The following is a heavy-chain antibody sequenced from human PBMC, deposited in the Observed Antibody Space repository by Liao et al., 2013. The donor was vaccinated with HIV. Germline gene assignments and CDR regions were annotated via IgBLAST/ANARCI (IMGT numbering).Heavy chain of an antibody. CDR2: IYYSGST. D-gene: IGHD3-10*01. Sequence: QVQLQESGPGLVRPSETLSLTCTVSGASISTSSYYWGWIRQPPGKGLEWIGSIYYSGSTYYNPSLQSRVTISVDTSKNQFSLKLTSVTAADTAVYYCVKGVYSSSYHFYYMDVWGKGTTVTVSS. CDR1: GASISTSSYY. J-gene: IGHJ6*03. CDR3: VKGVYSSSYHFYYMDV. V-gene: IGHV4-39*07.